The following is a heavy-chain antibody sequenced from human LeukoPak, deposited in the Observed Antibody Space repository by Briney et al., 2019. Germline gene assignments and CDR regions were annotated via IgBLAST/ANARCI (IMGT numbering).Heavy chain of an antibody. CDR2: INLNSGGT. J-gene: IGHJ4*02. D-gene: IGHD4-17*01. V-gene: IGHV1-2*02. CDR1: GYTFTGYY. CDR3: AREAPDYADY. Sequence: ASVKVSCKASGYTFTGYYMHWVRQAPGQGLEWMGWINLNSGGTNSAQKFQGRVTMTRDTSISTASMELSRLTSDDTAVYYCAREAPDYADYWGQGTLVTVSS.